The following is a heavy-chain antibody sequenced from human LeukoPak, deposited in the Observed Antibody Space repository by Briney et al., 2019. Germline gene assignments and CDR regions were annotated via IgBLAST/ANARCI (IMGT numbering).Heavy chain of an antibody. D-gene: IGHD6-13*01. V-gene: IGHV3-53*01. Sequence: GGSLRLSCAASGFTVSSNYMSWVRQAPGKGLEWVSVIYSGGSTYYADSVKGRFTISRDNSKNTLYLQMNSLRAEDTAVYYCATAAAAAGILFDYWGQGTLVTVSS. CDR3: ATAAAAAGILFDY. J-gene: IGHJ4*02. CDR1: GFTVSSNY. CDR2: IYSGGST.